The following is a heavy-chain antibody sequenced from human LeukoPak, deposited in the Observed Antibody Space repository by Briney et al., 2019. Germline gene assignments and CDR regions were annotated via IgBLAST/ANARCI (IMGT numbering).Heavy chain of an antibody. CDR2: IYYSGST. Sequence: SETLSLTCTVSGGSISSYYWSWIRQPPGKGLEWIGYIYYSGSTNYNPSLKSRVTISVDTSKSQFPLKLSSVTAADTAVYYCARQSGRINWFDPWGQGTLVTVSS. V-gene: IGHV4-59*08. CDR3: ARQSGRINWFDP. D-gene: IGHD6-25*01. J-gene: IGHJ5*02. CDR1: GGSISSYY.